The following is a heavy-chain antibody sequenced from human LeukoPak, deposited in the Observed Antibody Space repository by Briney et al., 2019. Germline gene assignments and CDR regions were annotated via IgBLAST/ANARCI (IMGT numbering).Heavy chain of an antibody. V-gene: IGHV3-7*01. CDR3: ARERVSMVRGGFDY. Sequence: GGSLRPSCAASGFTFSSYWMSWARQAPVKGLEWVANIKQDGSEEYYVDCVKGRFTISRDNAKNSLYLLMNRLRAEDTAVYYCARERVSMVRGGFDYWGQGTLVTVSS. CDR1: GFTFSSYW. CDR2: IKQDGSEE. J-gene: IGHJ4*02. D-gene: IGHD3-10*01.